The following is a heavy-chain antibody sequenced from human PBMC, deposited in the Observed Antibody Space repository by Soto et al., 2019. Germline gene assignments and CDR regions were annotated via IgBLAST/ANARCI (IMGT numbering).Heavy chain of an antibody. D-gene: IGHD2-2*01. CDR3: ARVAIVVVPAATIGIYYYYYYMDV. J-gene: IGHJ6*03. V-gene: IGHV1-3*01. Sequence: ASVKVSRKASGYTFTSYAIHWVRHAPGQRLEWMGWINAGNGNTKYSQKFQGRVTITRDTSASTAYMELSSLRSEDTAVYYCARVAIVVVPAATIGIYYYYYYMDVWGKGTTVTVS. CDR1: GYTFTSYA. CDR2: INAGNGNT.